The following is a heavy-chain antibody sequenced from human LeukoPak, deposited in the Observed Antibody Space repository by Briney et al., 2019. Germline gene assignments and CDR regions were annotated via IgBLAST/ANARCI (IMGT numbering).Heavy chain of an antibody. J-gene: IGHJ4*02. CDR2: ISSSGSTI. CDR1: GFTFSSYE. V-gene: IGHV3-48*03. Sequence: GGSLRLSCAASGFTFSSYEMNWVRQAPGKGLEWVSYISSSGSTIYYADSVKGRFTISRDNAKKSLYLQMNSLRAEDTAVYYCARERPEIDYWGQGTLVTVSS. CDR3: ARERPEIDY.